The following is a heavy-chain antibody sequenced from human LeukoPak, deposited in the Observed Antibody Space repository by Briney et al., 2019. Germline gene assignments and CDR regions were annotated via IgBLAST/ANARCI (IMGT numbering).Heavy chain of an antibody. CDR3: ARHVNTTTGAPIGWFDP. J-gene: IGHJ5*02. Sequence: SETLSLTCTVSGGSISSTTDYWGWIRQPPGQGLEWIGSIFYSGTTYYNPSLKSRVTISVDTSKNQFSLKLTSMTAADTAVYYCARHVNTTTGAPIGWFDPWGQGTLVTVSS. CDR1: GGSISSTTDY. CDR2: IFYSGTT. V-gene: IGHV4-39*01. D-gene: IGHD2/OR15-2a*01.